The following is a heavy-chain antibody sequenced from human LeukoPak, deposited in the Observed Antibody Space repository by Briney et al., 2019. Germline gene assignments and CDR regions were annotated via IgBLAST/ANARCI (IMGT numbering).Heavy chain of an antibody. D-gene: IGHD2-2*01. Sequence: GGSLRLSCAASGFTFSSYAMSWVRQAPGKGLEWVSAISGSGGSTYYADSVKGRFTISRDNSKNTLYLQMNSLRAEDTAVYYCAKDNLGYSSSTSCHPLDYWGQGTLVTVSS. CDR1: GFTFSSYA. J-gene: IGHJ4*02. CDR3: AKDNLGYSSSTSCHPLDY. V-gene: IGHV3-23*01. CDR2: ISGSGGST.